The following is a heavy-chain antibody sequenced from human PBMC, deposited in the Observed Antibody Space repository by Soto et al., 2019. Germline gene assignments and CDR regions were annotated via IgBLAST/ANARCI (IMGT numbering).Heavy chain of an antibody. CDR1: GFTFSSYA. Sequence: GGSLRLSCSASGFTFSSYAMHWVRQAPGKGLEYVSAISSNGGSTYYADSVKGRFTISRDNSKNTLYLQMSSLRAEDTAVYYCVRQYDSSGYFNYYYGMDVWGQGTTVTVSS. CDR2: ISSNGGST. CDR3: VRQYDSSGYFNYYYGMDV. J-gene: IGHJ6*02. V-gene: IGHV3-64D*08. D-gene: IGHD3-22*01.